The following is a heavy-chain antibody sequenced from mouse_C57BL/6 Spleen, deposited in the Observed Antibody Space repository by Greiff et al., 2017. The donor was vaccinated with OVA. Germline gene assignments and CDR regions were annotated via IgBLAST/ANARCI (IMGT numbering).Heavy chain of an antibody. V-gene: IGHV5-4*01. CDR2: ISDGGSYT. J-gene: IGHJ3*01. Sequence: EVKLMESGGGLVKPGGSLKLSCAASGFTFSSYAMSWVRQTPEKRLEWVATISDGGSYTYYPDNVKGRFTISRDNAKNNLYLQMSHLKSEDSAMYYCARDRATVVAGRFAYWGQGTLVTVSA. CDR3: ARDRATVVAGRFAY. D-gene: IGHD1-1*01. CDR1: GFTFSSYA.